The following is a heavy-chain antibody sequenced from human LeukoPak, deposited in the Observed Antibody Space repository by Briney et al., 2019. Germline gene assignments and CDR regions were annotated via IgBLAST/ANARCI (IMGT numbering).Heavy chain of an antibody. D-gene: IGHD6-19*01. CDR1: GYTFTSYG. CDR2: ISAYNSNT. J-gene: IGHJ6*02. V-gene: IGHV1-18*01. CDR3: ARATKYSSGWYSYYYYGMDV. Sequence: GASVKVSCKASGYTFTSYGISWVRQAPGQGLEWMGWISAYNSNTNYAQKLQGRVTMTTDTSTSTAYMELRSLRSDDTAVYYCARATKYSSGWYSYYYYGMDVWGQGTTVTVSS.